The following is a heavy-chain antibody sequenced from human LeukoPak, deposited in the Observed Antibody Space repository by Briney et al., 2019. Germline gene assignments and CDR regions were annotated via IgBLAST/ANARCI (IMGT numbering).Heavy chain of an antibody. CDR2: ISDNGRST. CDR1: GFTFRNLA. D-gene: IGHD3-10*02. CDR3: AKDVRPGGGGMDV. J-gene: IGHJ6*02. Sequence: GGFLRLSCAASGFTFRNLAMNWARQAPGKGLEWVSTISDNGRSTHYADSVKGRFTISRDNSKNTLDLQMNSLKDEDTAIYYCAKDVRPGGGGMDVWGQVPPDTVSS. V-gene: IGHV3-23*01.